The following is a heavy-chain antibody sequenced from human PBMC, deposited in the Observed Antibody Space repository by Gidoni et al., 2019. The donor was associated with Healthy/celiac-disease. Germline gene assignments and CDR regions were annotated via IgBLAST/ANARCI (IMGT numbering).Heavy chain of an antibody. J-gene: IGHJ4*02. Sequence: QVQLVESGGGVVQPGRSLRLSCAASGSTFTSYGLHWVRQAPGKGLEWVAVIWYDGSNKYYADSVKGRFTISRDNSKNTLYLQMNSLRAEDTAVYYCARDPWLGDYGDLFDYWGQGTLVTVSS. D-gene: IGHD4-17*01. CDR3: ARDPWLGDYGDLFDY. CDR2: IWYDGSNK. CDR1: GSTFTSYG. V-gene: IGHV3-33*01.